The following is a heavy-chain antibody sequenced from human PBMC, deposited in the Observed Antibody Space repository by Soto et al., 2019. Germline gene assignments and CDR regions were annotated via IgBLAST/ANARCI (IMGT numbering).Heavy chain of an antibody. J-gene: IGHJ4*02. CDR3: ARDSDHTIDS. Sequence: SETLSLTCTVSGGSISSGGYYWSWIRQHPGKGLEWIGYIYYSGSTYYNPSLKSRVTISVDTSKNQFSLKLSSVTAADTAVYYCARDSDHTIDSWGQGTLVIVSS. V-gene: IGHV4-31*03. D-gene: IGHD2-2*01. CDR1: GGSISSGGYY. CDR2: IYYSGST.